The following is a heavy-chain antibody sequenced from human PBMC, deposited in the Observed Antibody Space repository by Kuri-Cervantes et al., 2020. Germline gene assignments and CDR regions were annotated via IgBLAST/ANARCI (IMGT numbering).Heavy chain of an antibody. CDR2: ISWNSGSI. V-gene: IGHV3-53*01. J-gene: IGHJ6*02. Sequence: GGSLRLSCAASGFTVSSNYMSWVRQAPGKGLEWVSGISWNSGSIGYADSVKGRFTISRDNAKNTLYLQMNSLRAEDTAVYYCARGGGFLDYYGMDVWGQGTTVTVSS. CDR1: GFTVSSNY. CDR3: ARGGGFLDYYGMDV. D-gene: IGHD2/OR15-2a*01.